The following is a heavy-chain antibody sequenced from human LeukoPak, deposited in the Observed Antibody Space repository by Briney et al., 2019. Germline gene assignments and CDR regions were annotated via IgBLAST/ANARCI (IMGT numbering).Heavy chain of an antibody. Sequence: GGSLRLSCAASGFTFSIYAMNWVRQAPGKGLEWVSGISPGGEITYYADSVKGRFTISRDNSKNTVSLQMHSLRAEDTATYYCAKDNGWLHYCHWGQGTLVTVSS. V-gene: IGHV3-23*01. CDR1: GFTFSIYA. CDR2: ISPGGEIT. J-gene: IGHJ4*02. D-gene: IGHD5-24*01. CDR3: AKDNGWLHYCH.